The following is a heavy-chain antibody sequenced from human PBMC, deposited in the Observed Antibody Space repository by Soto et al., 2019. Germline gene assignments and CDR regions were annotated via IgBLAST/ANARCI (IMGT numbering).Heavy chain of an antibody. Sequence: QVQLQQWGAGLLKPSETLSLTCAVYGGSFSGYYWSWIRQPPGKGLEWIGEINHAGGTNYNPSLKSRLTISVDTSKNQFSLKVNSVTAADTAVYYCARGQKGYSSSWYVDWGQGTPVTVSS. V-gene: IGHV4-34*01. J-gene: IGHJ4*02. CDR3: ARGQKGYSSSWYVD. CDR2: INHAGGT. D-gene: IGHD6-13*01. CDR1: GGSFSGYY.